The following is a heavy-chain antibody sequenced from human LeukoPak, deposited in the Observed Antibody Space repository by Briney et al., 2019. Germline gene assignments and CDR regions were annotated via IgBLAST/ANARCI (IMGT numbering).Heavy chain of an antibody. J-gene: IGHJ6*03. CDR1: GGSISSYY. CDR2: IYHSGST. V-gene: IGHV4-59*01. CDR3: ARVSTLQYYYYMDV. Sequence: PSETLSLTCTVSGGSISSYYWSWIRQPPGKGLECIGYIYHSGSTNYNPSLKSRVTISVDTSNKRFSLKLSSVTAADTAVYYCARVSTLQYYYYMDVWGKGTTVTVSS.